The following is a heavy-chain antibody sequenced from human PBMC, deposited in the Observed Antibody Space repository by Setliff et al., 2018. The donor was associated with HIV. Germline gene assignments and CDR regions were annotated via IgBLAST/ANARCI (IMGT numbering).Heavy chain of an antibody. Sequence: PSETLSLTCTVSGGSISSYYWSWIRQPPGKGLEWIGYIYTSGSTNYNPSLKSRVTISLDTSKNQFSVKGRFTVSRDNSRDTLYLQMNSLRAEDTAVYYCATGRLRATSPFDNWGQGTLVTVSS. V-gene: IGHV4-4*09. CDR1: GGSISSYY. J-gene: IGHJ4*02. D-gene: IGHD1-26*01. CDR3: YLQMNSLRAEDTAVYYCATGRLRATSPFDN. CDR2: IYTSGST.